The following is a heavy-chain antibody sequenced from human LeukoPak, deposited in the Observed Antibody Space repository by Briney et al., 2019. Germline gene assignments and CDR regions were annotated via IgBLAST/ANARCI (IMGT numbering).Heavy chain of an antibody. D-gene: IGHD3-16*01. CDR1: GFTFSSYA. CDR2: ISGSGGST. CDR3: AKTPKGGYYFDY. J-gene: IGHJ4*02. Sequence: PGGSLRLSCAASGFTFSSYAMSWVRQAPGKGLEWVSAISGSGGSTYYADPVKGRFTISRDNSKNTLYLQMNSLRAEDTAVYYCAKTPKGGYYFDYWGQGTLVTVSS. V-gene: IGHV3-23*01.